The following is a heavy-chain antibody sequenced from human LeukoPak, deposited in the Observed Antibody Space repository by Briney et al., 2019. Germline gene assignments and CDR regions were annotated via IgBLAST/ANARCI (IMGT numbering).Heavy chain of an antibody. V-gene: IGHV4-30-4*01. Sequence: PSETLSLTCAVSGGSSRSRDYFWSWIRQPPGKGLEWIGHIHYSGNTYYNPPLKSRVSVSVDTSKNQFSLKLSSVTAADTAVYYCARENNDYGGKKAFDYWGQGTLVTVSS. CDR3: ARENNDYGGKKAFDY. D-gene: IGHD4-23*01. J-gene: IGHJ4*02. CDR2: IHYSGNT. CDR1: GGSSRSRDYF.